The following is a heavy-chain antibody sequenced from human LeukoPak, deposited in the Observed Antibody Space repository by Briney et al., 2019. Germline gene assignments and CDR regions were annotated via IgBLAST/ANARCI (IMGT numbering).Heavy chain of an antibody. J-gene: IGHJ4*02. CDR3: ARDKVKEVNAGDIVVVTADY. Sequence: QPGRSLRLSCAASGFTFSSYAMPWVRQAPGKGLEWVAVISYDGSNKYYADSVKGRFTISRDNSKNTLYLQMNSLRAEDTAVYYCARDKVKEVNAGDIVVVTADYWGQGTLVTVSS. CDR2: ISYDGSNK. CDR1: GFTFSSYA. D-gene: IGHD2-21*02. V-gene: IGHV3-30-3*01.